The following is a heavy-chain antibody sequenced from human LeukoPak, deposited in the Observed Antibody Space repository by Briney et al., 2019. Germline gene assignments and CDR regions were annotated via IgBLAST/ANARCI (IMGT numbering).Heavy chain of an antibody. J-gene: IGHJ6*02. CDR2: INCSGST. Sequence: SETLSLTCTVSGGSITTYYWTWIRQPPGKGLEWIGYINCSGSTNYNPSLKSRVTISVDTSKNQFSLKLSSVTAADTAVYYCARAQLNLLVDFGMDVWGQGTTVTVSS. V-gene: IGHV4-59*01. CDR3: ARAQLNLLVDFGMDV. CDR1: GGSITTYY. D-gene: IGHD1-1*01.